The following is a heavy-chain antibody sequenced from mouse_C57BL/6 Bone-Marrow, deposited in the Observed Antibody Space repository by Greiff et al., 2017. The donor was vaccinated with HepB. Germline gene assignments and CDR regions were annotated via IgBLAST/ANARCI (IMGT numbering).Heavy chain of an antibody. CDR1: GYTFTSYG. CDR3: ARPPYYYGSSFFDY. D-gene: IGHD1-1*01. Sequence: VQLVESGAELARPGASVKLSCKASGYTFTSYGISWVKQRTGQGLEWIGEIYPRSGNTYYNEKFKGKATLTADKSSSTAYMELRSLTSEDSAVYFCARPPYYYGSSFFDYWGQGTTLTVSS. V-gene: IGHV1-81*01. J-gene: IGHJ2*01. CDR2: IYPRSGNT.